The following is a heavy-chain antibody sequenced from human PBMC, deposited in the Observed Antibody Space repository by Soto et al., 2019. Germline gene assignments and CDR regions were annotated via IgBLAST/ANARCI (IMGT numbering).Heavy chain of an antibody. CDR1: GGTFSSYA. V-gene: IGHV1-69*01. J-gene: IGHJ3*02. Sequence: QVQLVQSGAEVKKPGSSVKVSCKASGGTFSSYAISWVRQAPGQGLEWMGGIIPIFGTANYAQKFQGRVKITRDESKSTGYMEVRRLGSEDKAVYYCARAITIFGVVTYDAFDIWGQGTMVTVSS. D-gene: IGHD3-3*01. CDR2: IIPIFGTA. CDR3: ARAITIFGVVTYDAFDI.